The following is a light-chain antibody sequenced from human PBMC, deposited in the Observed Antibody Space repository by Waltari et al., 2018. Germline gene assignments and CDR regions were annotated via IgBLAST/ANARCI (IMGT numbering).Light chain of an antibody. CDR2: QTS. Sequence: DIRMTQSPSTLSASVGDRVTITGRASQTISYWLAWYQLKPGKAPKLLIYQTSYLQTGVPSRFSGSGSETEFTLTISSLQPDDFATYSCQQYNSYPGTFGQGTKVEI. CDR3: QQYNSYPGT. V-gene: IGKV1-5*03. CDR1: QTISYW. J-gene: IGKJ1*01.